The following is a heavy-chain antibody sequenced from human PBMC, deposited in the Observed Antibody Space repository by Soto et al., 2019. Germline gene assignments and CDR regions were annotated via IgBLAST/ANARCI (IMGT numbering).Heavy chain of an antibody. CDR2: VIGSGSRT. J-gene: IGHJ5*02. Sequence: GGSLRLSCAASGFTFTSYAMTWVRQAPGKGLEWVSVVIGSGSRTYYADSVKDRFTISRDNFKKTMYLQMNSLRADDTAVYYCARDRGVARGWFDPWGQGTLVTVSS. CDR1: GFTFTSYA. V-gene: IGHV3-23*01. D-gene: IGHD5-12*01. CDR3: ARDRGVARGWFDP.